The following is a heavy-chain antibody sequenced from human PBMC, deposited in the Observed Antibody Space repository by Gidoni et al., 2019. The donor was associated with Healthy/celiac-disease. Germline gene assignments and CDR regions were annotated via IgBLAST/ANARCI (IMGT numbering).Heavy chain of an antibody. V-gene: IGHV4-39*01. CDR2: IYYSGST. CDR1: GGSISSSSYY. D-gene: IGHD4-17*01. CDR3: ARHEMGGTTVVTSYYFDY. J-gene: IGHJ4*02. Sequence: QLQLQESGPGLVKPSETLSLTCTVSGGSISSSSYYWGWIRQPPGKGLEWIGSIYYSGSTYYNPSLKSRVTISVDTSKNQFSLKLSSVTAADTAVYYCARHEMGGTTVVTSYYFDYWGQGTLVTVSS.